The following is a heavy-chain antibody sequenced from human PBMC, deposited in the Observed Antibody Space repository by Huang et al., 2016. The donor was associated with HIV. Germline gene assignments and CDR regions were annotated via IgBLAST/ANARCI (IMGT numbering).Heavy chain of an antibody. Sequence: QVQLVQSGAEVKKPGSSVTVSCKASGGTFNSYAISWVRQAPGQGLEWRGGIIPIVGTANYAQKFQGRVTITADESTRTAYMELSSLKSEDTAVYYCARAPGVVELGYDYYGMDVWGQGTTVTVSS. CDR1: GGTFNSYA. J-gene: IGHJ6*02. CDR3: ARAPGVVELGYDYYGMDV. D-gene: IGHD1-7*01. CDR2: IIPIVGTA. V-gene: IGHV1-69*01.